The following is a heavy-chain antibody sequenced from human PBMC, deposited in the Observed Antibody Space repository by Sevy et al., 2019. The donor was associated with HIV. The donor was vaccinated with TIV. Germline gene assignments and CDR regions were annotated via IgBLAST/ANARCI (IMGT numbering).Heavy chain of an antibody. Sequence: ASVKVSCKASGYTFINYGITWVRQAPGQGLEWMGWISRYNTNYAQKLQGRVIMTTDTSTSTVYMELRSLRSDDTAVYYCARSPSGSQGPGQYFQHWGQGTLVTVSS. V-gene: IGHV1-18*01. CDR2: ISRYNT. CDR3: ARSPSGSQGPGQYFQH. D-gene: IGHD1-26*01. J-gene: IGHJ1*01. CDR1: GYTFINYG.